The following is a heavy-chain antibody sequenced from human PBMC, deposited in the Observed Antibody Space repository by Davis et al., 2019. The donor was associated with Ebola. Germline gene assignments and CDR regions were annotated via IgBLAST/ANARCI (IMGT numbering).Heavy chain of an antibody. J-gene: IGHJ2*01. CDR3: VRDPALVVTGGGWFFGL. D-gene: IGHD2-21*02. Sequence: GESLKISCAASGFIFSSYVMNWVRQAPGKGLEWVSTLGTRADAFYADSVKGRFTVSRDNAKNSLYPQMNSLRAEDTAVYYCVRDPALVVTGGGWFFGLWGRGTLVTVSS. V-gene: IGHV3-21*01. CDR2: LGTRADA. CDR1: GFIFSSYV.